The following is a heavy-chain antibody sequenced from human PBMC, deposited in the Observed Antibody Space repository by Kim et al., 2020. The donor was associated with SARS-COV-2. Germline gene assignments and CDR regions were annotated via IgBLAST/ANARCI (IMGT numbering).Heavy chain of an antibody. V-gene: IGHV1-69*13. CDR2: IIPIFGTA. CDR1: GGTFSSYA. Sequence: SVKVSCKASGGTFSSYAISWVRQAPGQGLEWMGGIIPIFGTANYAQKFQGRVTITADESTSTAYMELSSLRSEDTAVYYCARVIAYSTDYYYYGMDVWGQGTTVTVSS. CDR3: ARVIAYSTDYYYYGMDV. J-gene: IGHJ6*02. D-gene: IGHD6-13*01.